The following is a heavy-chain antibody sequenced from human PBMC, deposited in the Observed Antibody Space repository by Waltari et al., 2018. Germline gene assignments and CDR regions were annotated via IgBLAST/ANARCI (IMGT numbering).Heavy chain of an antibody. J-gene: IGHJ5*02. D-gene: IGHD2-21*02. CDR3: ARGGGGDWEWFDP. CDR2: IYDTGST. V-gene: IGHV4-59*01. Sequence: QVQLQESGPSLLKPSETLSLICTVSGGSISGFYWSWVRQPPGKGLDWIGYIYDTGSTNFNPALKSRVSMSVDTSKNQFSLKLSSVTAADTAFYYCARGGGGDWEWFDPWGQGTLVTVSS. CDR1: GGSISGFY.